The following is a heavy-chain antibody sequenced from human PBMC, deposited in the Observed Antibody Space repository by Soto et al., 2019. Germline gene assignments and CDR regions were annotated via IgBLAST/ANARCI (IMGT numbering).Heavy chain of an antibody. CDR3: ARGLRITIFHHPPSWFDP. Sequence: PSETLSLTCAVSGGSISSLSYSWSWIRQPPGKGLEWIGYIYHSGSTYYNPSLKSRVTISVDRSKNQFSLKLSSVTAADTAVYYCARGLRITIFHHPPSWFDPWGQGTLVTVSS. J-gene: IGHJ5*02. D-gene: IGHD3-9*01. CDR2: IYHSGST. CDR1: GGSISSLSYS. V-gene: IGHV4-30-2*01.